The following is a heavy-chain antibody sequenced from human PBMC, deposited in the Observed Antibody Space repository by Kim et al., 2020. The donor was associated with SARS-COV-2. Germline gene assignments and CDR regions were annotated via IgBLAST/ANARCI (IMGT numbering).Heavy chain of an antibody. CDR2: INPSGGST. D-gene: IGHD2-15*01. CDR1: GYTFTSYY. V-gene: IGHV1-46*01. Sequence: ASVKVSCKASGYTFTSYYMHWVRQAPGQGLEWMGIINPSGGSTSYAQKFQGRVTMTRDTSTSTVYMELSSLRSEDTAVYYCAREIYCSGGSCYSTVTFDIWGQGTMVTVSS. J-gene: IGHJ3*02. CDR3: AREIYCSGGSCYSTVTFDI.